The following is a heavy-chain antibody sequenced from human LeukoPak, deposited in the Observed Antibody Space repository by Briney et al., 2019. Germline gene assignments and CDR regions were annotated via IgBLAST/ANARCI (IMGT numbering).Heavy chain of an antibody. CDR2: MNPNSGNT. CDR3: ARGHYRVGPNWFDP. D-gene: IGHD3-10*01. CDR1: GYTFTSYD. Sequence: ASVNVSRKASGYTFTSYDINRVRQATGQGLEWMGWMNPNSGNTGYAQKFQGRVTITRNTSISTAYMELSSLRSEDTAVYYCARGHYRVGPNWFDPWGQGTLVTVSS. J-gene: IGHJ5*02. V-gene: IGHV1-8*03.